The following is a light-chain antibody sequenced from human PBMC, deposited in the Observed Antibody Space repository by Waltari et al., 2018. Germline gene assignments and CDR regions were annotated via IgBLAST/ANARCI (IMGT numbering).Light chain of an antibody. V-gene: IGLV3-19*01. CDR3: NSRDSSGSHVV. CDR2: HKN. Sequence: SVLTQPPSVSEAPRQRVTISCSGSSSNIGNNAVNWYQQKPGQAPVLVIYHKNNRPPGIPDRFSGSTSGNTASLTITGSQAEDEADYYCNSRDSSGSHVVFGGGTKLTVL. J-gene: IGLJ2*01. CDR1: SSNIGNNA.